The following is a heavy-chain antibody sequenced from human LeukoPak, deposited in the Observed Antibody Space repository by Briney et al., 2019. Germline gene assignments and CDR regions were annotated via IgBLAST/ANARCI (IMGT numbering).Heavy chain of an antibody. CDR2: IYYSGST. V-gene: IGHV4-61*01. D-gene: IGHD3-22*01. CDR3: ARDALYYDSSGYQRYFDL. J-gene: IGHJ2*01. Sequence: PSETLSLTCTVSGGSISSSSYYWGWIRQPPGKGLEWIGYIYYSGSTNYNPSLKSRVTISVDTSKNQFSLKLSSVTAADTAVYYCARDALYYDSSGYQRYFDLWGRGTLVTVSS. CDR1: GGSISSSSYY.